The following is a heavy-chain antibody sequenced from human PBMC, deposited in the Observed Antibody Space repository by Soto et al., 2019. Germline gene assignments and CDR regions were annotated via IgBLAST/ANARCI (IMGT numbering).Heavy chain of an antibody. CDR2: IWYDGSKK. CDR1: GFTFNSYG. J-gene: IGHJ6*02. CDR3: ARDGSLGYYYGMDV. Sequence: PGGSLRLSCAASGFTFNSYGMHWVRQAPGKGLEWVAVIWYDGSKKYYADSVKGRFTISRDNSKNALNLQMNSLRAEDTAVYYCARDGSLGYYYGMDVWGQGTTVTVSS. D-gene: IGHD5-12*01. V-gene: IGHV3-33*01.